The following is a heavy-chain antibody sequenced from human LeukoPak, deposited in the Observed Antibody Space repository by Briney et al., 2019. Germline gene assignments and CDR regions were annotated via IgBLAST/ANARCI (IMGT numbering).Heavy chain of an antibody. CDR1: GFTFSSYG. V-gene: IGHV3-30*02. D-gene: IGHD3-10*01. Sequence: PGGFLRLSCAASGFTFSSYGMHWVRQAPGKGLEWVTFIRYDAINEYYADSVKGRFTISRDNSKNTLYLQMNSLRPEDTAVYYCAKVDYYGSGSYYLFDYWGQGTLVTVSS. CDR3: AKVDYYGSGSYYLFDY. CDR2: IRYDAINE. J-gene: IGHJ4*02.